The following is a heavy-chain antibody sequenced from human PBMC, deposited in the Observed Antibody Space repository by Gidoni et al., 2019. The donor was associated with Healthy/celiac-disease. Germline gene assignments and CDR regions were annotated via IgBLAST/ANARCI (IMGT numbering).Heavy chain of an antibody. CDR1: GGSISSSSYY. J-gene: IGHJ4*02. V-gene: IGHV4-39*01. D-gene: IGHD2-2*01. CDR3: ARHVVVPAAMRFDY. Sequence: QLQLQESGPGLVKPSETLSLTCTVSGGSISSSSYYWGWIRQPPGKGLEWIGSIYYSGSTYYNPSLKSRVTISVDTSKNQFSLKLSSVTAADTAVYYCARHVVVPAAMRFDYWGQGTLVTVSS. CDR2: IYYSGST.